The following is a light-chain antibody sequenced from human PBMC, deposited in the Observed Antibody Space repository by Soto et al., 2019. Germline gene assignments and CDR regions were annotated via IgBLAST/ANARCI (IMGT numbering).Light chain of an antibody. CDR3: QQYNNWWT. Sequence: EIVLTQSPGTLSLSPLERATLSCSASQSVTSNYLAWYQQKPGPAPRPIIYGASTRATGIPARFSGSGSATELTLTISSLQSEDFAVYYCQQYNNWWTFGQGTKWIS. CDR1: QSVTSN. CDR2: GAS. V-gene: IGKV3-15*01. J-gene: IGKJ1*01.